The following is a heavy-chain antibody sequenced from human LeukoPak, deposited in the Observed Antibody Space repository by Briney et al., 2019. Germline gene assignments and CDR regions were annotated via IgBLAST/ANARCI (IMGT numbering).Heavy chain of an antibody. V-gene: IGHV3-23*01. J-gene: IGHJ4*02. Sequence: GGSLSLSCAASGLTFSSYAMNWVRQAPGKGLEWVSAISPSDSTYYADSVKGRFTISRDNSKNTLYLQLNSLRAEDTAVYYCAKAGSYSYFDYWGQGALVTVSS. CDR1: GLTFSSYA. CDR3: AKAGSYSYFDY. D-gene: IGHD1-26*01. CDR2: ISPSDST.